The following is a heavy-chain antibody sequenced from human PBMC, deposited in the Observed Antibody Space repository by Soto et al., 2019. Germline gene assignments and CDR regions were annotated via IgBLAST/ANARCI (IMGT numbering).Heavy chain of an antibody. D-gene: IGHD5-12*01. Sequence: SQTLSLTCAISGDSVSSNSAAWNWIRQSPSRGLEWLGRTYYRSKWYNDYAVSVKSRITINPDTSKNQFSLQLNSVTPEDTAVYYCARMRDIGATISGYYYGMDVWGQGTKVTVSS. CDR2: TYYRSKWYN. V-gene: IGHV6-1*01. J-gene: IGHJ6*02. CDR1: GDSVSSNSAA. CDR3: ARMRDIGATISGYYYGMDV.